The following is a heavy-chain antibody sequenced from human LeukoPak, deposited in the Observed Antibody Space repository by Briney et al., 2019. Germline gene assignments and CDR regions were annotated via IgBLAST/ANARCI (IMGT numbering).Heavy chain of an antibody. CDR1: GYTFTSYY. V-gene: IGHV1-46*01. CDR3: ARDLRGAVAAAGTINDEIDY. CDR2: MNPNGGNT. D-gene: IGHD6-13*01. J-gene: IGHJ4*02. Sequence: ASVKVSWKASGYTFTSYYMHWVRQAPGQWLEGMGLMNPNGGNTRYALEFQGRVTMTRDTSTSRVYMELSSLRSEDTAVYYCARDLRGAVAAAGTINDEIDYWGQGTLVTVSS.